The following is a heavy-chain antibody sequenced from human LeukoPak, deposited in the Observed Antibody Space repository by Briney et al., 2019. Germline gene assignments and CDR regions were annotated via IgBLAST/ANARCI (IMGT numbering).Heavy chain of an antibody. Sequence: PGGSLRLSCAASGFTFSSYSMNWVRQAPGKGLEWVSFISTSSSYIHNADSVKGRFTISRDNAENSLYLQMNSPRAEDTAVYYCARAAIAAARIYYYMDVWGKGTTVTVSS. V-gene: IGHV3-21*01. D-gene: IGHD6-13*01. CDR1: GFTFSSYS. J-gene: IGHJ6*03. CDR3: ARAAIAAARIYYYMDV. CDR2: ISTSSSYI.